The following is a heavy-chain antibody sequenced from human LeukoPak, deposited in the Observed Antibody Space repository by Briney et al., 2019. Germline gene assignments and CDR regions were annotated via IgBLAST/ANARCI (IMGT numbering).Heavy chain of an antibody. J-gene: IGHJ4*02. Sequence: GGSLRLSCAASGFTFSSYWMSWVRQAPGKGLEWVSVIYSGGSTYYADSVKGRFTISRDNSKNTLYLQMNSLRAEDTAVYYCARAAKSGSYYFYWGQGTLVTVSS. CDR2: IYSGGST. D-gene: IGHD1-26*01. CDR1: GFTFSSYW. CDR3: ARAAKSGSYYFY. V-gene: IGHV3-53*01.